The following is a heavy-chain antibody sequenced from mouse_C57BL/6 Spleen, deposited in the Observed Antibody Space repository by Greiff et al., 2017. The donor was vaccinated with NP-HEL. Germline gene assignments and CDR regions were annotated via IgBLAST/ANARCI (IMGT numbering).Heavy chain of an antibody. Sequence: EVQGVESGEGLVKPGGSLKLSCAASGFTFSSYAMSWVRQTPEKRLEWVAYISSGGDYIYYADTVKGRFTISRDNARNTLYLQMSSLKSEDTAMYYCTRENYGYDWYFDVWGTGTTVTVSS. J-gene: IGHJ1*03. CDR2: ISSGGDYI. CDR1: GFTFSSYA. V-gene: IGHV5-9-1*02. CDR3: TRENYGYDWYFDV. D-gene: IGHD2-2*01.